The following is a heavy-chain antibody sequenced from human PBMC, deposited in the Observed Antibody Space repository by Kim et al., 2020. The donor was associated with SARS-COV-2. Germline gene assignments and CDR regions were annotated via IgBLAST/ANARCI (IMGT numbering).Heavy chain of an antibody. D-gene: IGHD3-10*01. CDR1: GGSISSYY. J-gene: IGHJ5*02. Sequence: SETLSLTCTVSGGSISSYYWSWIRQPPGKGLEWIGYIYYSGSTNYNPSLKSRVTISVDTSKNQFSLKLSSVTAADTAVYYCAREYYYGSGYGPHIGGWFDPWGQGTLVTVSS. CDR2: IYYSGST. CDR3: AREYYYGSGYGPHIGGWFDP. V-gene: IGHV4-59*01.